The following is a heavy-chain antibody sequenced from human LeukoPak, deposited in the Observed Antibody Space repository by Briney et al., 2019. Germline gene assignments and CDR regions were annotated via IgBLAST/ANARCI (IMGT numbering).Heavy chain of an antibody. CDR3: ASGSRYYYGSGSYYGMDV. J-gene: IGHJ6*02. Sequence: ASVKVSCKASGYTFTSYYMHWVRQAPGQGLDWMGWISAYNGNTNYAQKLQGRVTMTTDTSTSTAYMELRSLRSDDTAVYYCASGSRYYYGSGSYYGMDVWGQGTTVTVSS. CDR2: ISAYNGNT. CDR1: GYTFTSYY. V-gene: IGHV1-18*04. D-gene: IGHD3-10*01.